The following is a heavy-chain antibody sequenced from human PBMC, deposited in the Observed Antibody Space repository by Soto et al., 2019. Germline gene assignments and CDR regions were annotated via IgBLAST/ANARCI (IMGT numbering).Heavy chain of an antibody. V-gene: IGHV1-46*01. CDR1: GYTFTSYY. CDR3: ARGGSYYDSSGYYACSS. CDR2: INPSGGST. J-gene: IGHJ5*02. Sequence: VASVKVSCKASGYTFTSYYMHWVRQAPGQGLEWMGIINPSGGSTSYAQKFQGRVTMTRDTSTSTVYMELSSLRSEDTAVYYCARGGSYYDSSGYYACSSWGQGTLVTVSS. D-gene: IGHD3-22*01.